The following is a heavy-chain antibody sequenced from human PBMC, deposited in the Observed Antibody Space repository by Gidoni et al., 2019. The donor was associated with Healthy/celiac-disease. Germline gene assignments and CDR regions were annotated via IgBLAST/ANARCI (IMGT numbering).Heavy chain of an antibody. Sequence: EVQRVASGRGLLQPGRSLRISCTASGFTFGTDALSWVRQAPWKVLELVGFIRSKAYGGTTEYAASVKGRFTISRDDSKSIAFLQMNSLKTEDTAVYYCTRDTRTMVRGVIISPIDYWGQGTLVTVSS. CDR1: GFTFGTDA. CDR2: IRSKAYGGTT. CDR3: TRDTRTMVRGVIISPIDY. V-gene: IGHV3-49*04. J-gene: IGHJ4*02. D-gene: IGHD3-10*01.